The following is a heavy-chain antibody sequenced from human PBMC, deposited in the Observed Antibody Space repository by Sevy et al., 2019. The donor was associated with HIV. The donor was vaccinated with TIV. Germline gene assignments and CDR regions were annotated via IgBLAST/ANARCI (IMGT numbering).Heavy chain of an antibody. V-gene: IGHV1-69*13. D-gene: IGHD2-15*01. CDR2: IIPIFGTA. Sequence: SVKVSCKASGGTFSSYAISWVRQAPGQGLEWMGGIIPIFGTANYAQKFQGRVTITADESTSTAYMELSSLRSEDTAVYYCAREHPSGGAFDIWGQGTMVTVSS. J-gene: IGHJ3*02. CDR3: AREHPSGGAFDI. CDR1: GGTFSSYA.